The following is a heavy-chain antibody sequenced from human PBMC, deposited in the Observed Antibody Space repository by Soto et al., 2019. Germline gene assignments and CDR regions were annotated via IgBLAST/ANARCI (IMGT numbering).Heavy chain of an antibody. J-gene: IGHJ4*02. V-gene: IGHV4-30-2*01. D-gene: IGHD3-22*01. CDR2: IYHTGST. Sequence: QLQLQESGSGLVKPSQTLSLTCAVSGDSMRSGGYAWTWIRQPPGRGLEWIGHIYHTGSTYYNPSLKSRVTTSVETSKNQFSLKLSSVTAADTAVYYCVRDRGYFFDYWGQGTLVTVSS. CDR1: GDSMRSGGYA. CDR3: VRDRGYFFDY.